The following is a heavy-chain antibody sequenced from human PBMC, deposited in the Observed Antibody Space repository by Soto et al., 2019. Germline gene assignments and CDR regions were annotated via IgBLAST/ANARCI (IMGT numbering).Heavy chain of an antibody. CDR1: GGTFSTSA. D-gene: IGHD3-3*02. Sequence: QVQLVQSGAEVKKPGSSVKVCCKASGGTFSTSAISWVRQAPGQGLEWVGGIMPVFATPDYAQKFQGRVTISADESTTTAYLELTSLRTDDTAVYYCARDKDRQQLGGNYYYILDVWGQGTAIIVSS. CDR2: IMPVFATP. V-gene: IGHV1-69*12. J-gene: IGHJ6*02. CDR3: ARDKDRQQLGGNYYYILDV.